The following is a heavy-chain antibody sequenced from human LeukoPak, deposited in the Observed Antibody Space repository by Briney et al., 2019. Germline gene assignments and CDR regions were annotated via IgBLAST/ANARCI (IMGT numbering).Heavy chain of an antibody. CDR3: AKDWSGFIVGATDY. CDR2: IRYDGSNK. V-gene: IGHV3-30*02. Sequence: PGGSLRLSCAASGFTFSSYGMHWVRQAPGKGLEWVAFIRYDGSNKYYADSVKGRFTISRDNSKNTLYLQMNSLRAEDTAVYYCAKDWSGFIVGATDYWGQGTLVTVSS. CDR1: GFTFSSYG. J-gene: IGHJ4*02. D-gene: IGHD1-26*01.